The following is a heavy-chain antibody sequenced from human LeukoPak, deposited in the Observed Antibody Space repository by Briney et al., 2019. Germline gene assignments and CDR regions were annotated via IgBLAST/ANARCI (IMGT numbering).Heavy chain of an antibody. D-gene: IGHD6-19*01. CDR2: ISSNGGST. CDR1: GFTFSRYA. Sequence: GGSLRLSCSASGFTFSRYAMHWVRQAPGKGLEYVSAISSNGGSTYYADSVKGRFTISRDNSKNTLYLQMNSLRAEDTAVYYCASCVAVPGLPDYWGQGTLVTVSS. J-gene: IGHJ4*02. V-gene: IGHV3-64D*06. CDR3: ASCVAVPGLPDY.